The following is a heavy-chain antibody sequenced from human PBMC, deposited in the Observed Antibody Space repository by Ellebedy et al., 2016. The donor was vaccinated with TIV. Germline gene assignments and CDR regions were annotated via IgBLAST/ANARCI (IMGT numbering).Heavy chain of an antibody. D-gene: IGHD3-22*01. CDR1: GYTLTELS. J-gene: IGHJ4*02. CDR3: GTVVDDDDSRGYLIDY. CDR2: FDPEDGDT. V-gene: IGHV1-24*01. Sequence: ASVKVSCKVSGYTLTELSMHWVRQAPAKGLAWMGGFDPEDGDTIYAQNCQGRVTMTADTTTDTAYMELSSLRSEDTAVYYWGTVVDDDDSRGYLIDYWGQGTLVTVSS.